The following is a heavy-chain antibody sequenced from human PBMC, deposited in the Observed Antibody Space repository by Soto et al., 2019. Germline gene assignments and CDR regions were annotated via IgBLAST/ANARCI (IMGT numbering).Heavy chain of an antibody. CDR2: ISGSGGRV. J-gene: IGHJ3*02. V-gene: IGHV3-23*01. CDR1: GFSFGTYV. Sequence: EVQLLESGGGMVEPRGSLKLSCAASGFSFGTYVMNWVRQAPGKGLEWVSGISGSGGRVYSADSVKGRITISTDNSRNTLYLQMNSLRAEDTAIYYCAMTRLYDTGTNDYHRDALDIWGQGTQVTVSS. CDR3: AMTRLYDTGTNDYHRDALDI. D-gene: IGHD3-22*01.